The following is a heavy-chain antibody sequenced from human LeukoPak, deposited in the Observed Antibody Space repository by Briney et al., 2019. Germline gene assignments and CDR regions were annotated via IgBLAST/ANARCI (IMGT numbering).Heavy chain of an antibody. V-gene: IGHV3-21*01. CDR1: GFTFSRYS. CDR3: TTPAAGPRAEYSQY. D-gene: IGHD6-13*01. J-gene: IGHJ1*01. Sequence: PGRSLRLSCAASGFTFSRYSMNWVRQAPGKGLEWVSSISPDARYIYYADSLKGRFTVSRDNAKNSLYLQMNSLAVEDTAVYYCTTPAAGPRAEYSQYWGQGTLVTVSP. CDR2: ISPDARYI.